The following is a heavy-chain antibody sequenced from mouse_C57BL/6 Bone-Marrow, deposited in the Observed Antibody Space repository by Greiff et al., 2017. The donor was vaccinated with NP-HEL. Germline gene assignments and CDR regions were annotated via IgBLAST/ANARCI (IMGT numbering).Heavy chain of an antibody. CDR3: ARPTVVTFDV. J-gene: IGHJ1*03. CDR2: ISYDGSN. V-gene: IGHV3-6*01. Sequence: ESGPGLVKPSQSLSLTCSVTGYSITSGYYWNWIRQFPGNKLEWMGYISYDGSNNYNPSLKNRISITRDTSKNQFFLKLNSVTTEDTATYYCARPTVVTFDVWGTGTTVTVSS. CDR1: GYSITSGYY. D-gene: IGHD1-1*01.